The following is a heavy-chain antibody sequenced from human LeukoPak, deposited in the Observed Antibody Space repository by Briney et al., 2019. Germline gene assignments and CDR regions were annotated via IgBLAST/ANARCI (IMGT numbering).Heavy chain of an antibody. D-gene: IGHD5-18*01. CDR3: ARATTGYSYGYGIYYYYGMDV. CDR2: IYYSGST. V-gene: IGHV4-30-4*01. J-gene: IGHJ6*02. CDR1: GGSISSGDYS. Sequence: PSQTLSLTCSVSGGSISSGDYSWSWIRQPPGRGLEWIGYIYYSGSTYYNPSLKSRVTLSVDTSKNQFSLKLSSVTAADTAVYYCARATTGYSYGYGIYYYYGMDVWGQGTTLTVSS.